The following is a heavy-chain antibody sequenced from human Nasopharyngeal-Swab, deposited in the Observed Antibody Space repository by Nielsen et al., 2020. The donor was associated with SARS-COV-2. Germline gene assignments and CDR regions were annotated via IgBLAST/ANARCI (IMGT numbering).Heavy chain of an antibody. J-gene: IGHJ5*02. CDR1: GGSISSYY. CDR2: IYYSGST. V-gene: IGHV4-59*01. CDR3: ATYYYDSSGYWEGFDP. Sequence: SETLSLTCTVSGGSISSYYWSWIRQPPGKGLEWIGYIYYSGSTSYNPSLKSRVTISVDTSKNQFSLKLSSVTAADTAVYYCATYYYDSSGYWEGFDPWGQGTLVTVSS. D-gene: IGHD3-22*01.